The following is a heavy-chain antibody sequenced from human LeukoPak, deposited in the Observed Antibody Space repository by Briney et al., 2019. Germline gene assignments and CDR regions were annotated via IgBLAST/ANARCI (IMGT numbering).Heavy chain of an antibody. J-gene: IGHJ4*02. V-gene: IGHV3-30*18. Sequence: GRSLRLSCAASGFTFSSYGMHWVRQAPGKGLEWVAVISYDGSNKYYADSVKGRFTISRDNSKNTLYLQMNSLRAEDTAVYYCAKKSRVAATRFALDYWGQGTLVTVSS. CDR2: ISYDGSNK. CDR3: AKKSRVAATRFALDY. D-gene: IGHD5-12*01. CDR1: GFTFSSYG.